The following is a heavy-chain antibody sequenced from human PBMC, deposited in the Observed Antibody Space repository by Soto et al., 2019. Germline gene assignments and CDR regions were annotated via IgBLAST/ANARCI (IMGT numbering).Heavy chain of an antibody. CDR2: IYHSGST. D-gene: IGHD3-22*01. J-gene: IGHJ6*02. V-gene: IGHV4-4*02. Sequence: SETLSLTCAVSGGSISSSNWWSWVRQPPGKGLEWIGEIYHSGSTNYNPSLKSRVTISVDKSKNQFSLKLSSVTAADTAVYYCARAGGNSGYVRVAYYYGMDVWGQGTTVTVSS. CDR3: ARAGGNSGYVRVAYYYGMDV. CDR1: GGSISSSNW.